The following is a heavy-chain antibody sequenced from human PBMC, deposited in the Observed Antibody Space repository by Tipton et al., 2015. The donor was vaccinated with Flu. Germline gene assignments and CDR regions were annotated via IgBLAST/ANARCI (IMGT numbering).Heavy chain of an antibody. CDR2: ISSSGSTI. D-gene: IGHD1-26*01. J-gene: IGHJ4*02. V-gene: IGHV3-48*03. Sequence: AVSGFTFSSYEMNWVRQAPGKGLEWVSYISSSGSTIYYADSVKGRFTISRDNARNSLYLQMNSLRAEDTAVYYCARDQQGATSPGSADYWGQGTLVTVSS. CDR1: GFTFSSYE. CDR3: ARDQQGATSPGSADY.